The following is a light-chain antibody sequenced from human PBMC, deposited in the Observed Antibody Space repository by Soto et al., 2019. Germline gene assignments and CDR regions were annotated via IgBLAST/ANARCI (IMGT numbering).Light chain of an antibody. CDR2: GAS. CDR1: QTVRTNY. V-gene: IGKV3-20*01. CDR3: QQFGSSPLWA. Sequence: EIVLTQSPGTLSLSPGERATLSYRASQTVRTNYLAWYQQKPGQAPRLLIYGASTRATGIPDRFSGSGSGTDFTLTISRLEPEDFAVYYCQQFGSSPLWAFGQGTKVEIK. J-gene: IGKJ1*01.